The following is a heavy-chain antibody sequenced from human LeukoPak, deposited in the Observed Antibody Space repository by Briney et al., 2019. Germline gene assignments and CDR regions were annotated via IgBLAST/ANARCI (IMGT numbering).Heavy chain of an antibody. J-gene: IGHJ5*02. Sequence: GGSLRLSCAASGFTFSSYWMHWVRQAPGKGLVWVSCINSDGSSTRYADSVKGRFTISRDNAKNTLYLQMNSLRAEDTAVYYCARDRRYSNYVAANWFDPWGQGTLVTVSS. CDR1: GFTFSSYW. D-gene: IGHD4-11*01. CDR3: ARDRRYSNYVAANWFDP. V-gene: IGHV3-74*01. CDR2: INSDGSST.